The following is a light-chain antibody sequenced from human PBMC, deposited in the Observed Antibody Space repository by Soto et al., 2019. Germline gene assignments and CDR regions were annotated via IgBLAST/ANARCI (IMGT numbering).Light chain of an antibody. CDR2: SAS. CDR3: HQGHSNHFT. CDR1: ENSSTY. V-gene: IGKV1-39*01. Sequence: DINLTQSSPPLSASVGERVTITCRTSENSSTYVNWYQQQTARAPTHLIYSASTWQSGVPSTFCGSGSATAVTLPISSLQPEDFATYYCHQGHSNHFTLGQGTRLEIK. J-gene: IGKJ5*01.